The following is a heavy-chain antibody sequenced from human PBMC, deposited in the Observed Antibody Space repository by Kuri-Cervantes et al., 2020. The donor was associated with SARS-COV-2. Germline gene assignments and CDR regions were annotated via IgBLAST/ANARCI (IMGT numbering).Heavy chain of an antibody. J-gene: IGHJ4*02. CDR3: ARGMVGATTLDY. V-gene: IGHV3-74*01. D-gene: IGHD1-26*01. CDR2: INSDGSST. Sequence: GGSLSLSCAASGFTFSSYSMNRVSQAPGRGLEWVSRINSDGSSTSYADSVEGRFTISRDNAKNTLFLQMNSLRAEDTAVYYCARGMVGATTLDYWGQGTLVTVSS. CDR1: GFTFSSYS.